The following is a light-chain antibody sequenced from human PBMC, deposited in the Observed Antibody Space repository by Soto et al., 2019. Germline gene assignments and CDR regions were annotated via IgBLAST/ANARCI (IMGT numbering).Light chain of an antibody. CDR3: QQYGSSPLT. J-gene: IGKJ1*01. V-gene: IGKV3-20*01. Sequence: DIVMTQSPATVSVSPGETATLSCRASQSVGRSVAWYQQKPGQAPRLLIYGASYRATGIPDRFSGSGSGTDFTLTISRLEPEDFAVYYCQQYGSSPLTFGQGTKVDIK. CDR1: QSVGRSV. CDR2: GAS.